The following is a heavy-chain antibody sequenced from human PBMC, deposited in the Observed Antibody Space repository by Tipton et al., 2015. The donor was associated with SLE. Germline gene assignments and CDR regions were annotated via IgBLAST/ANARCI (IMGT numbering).Heavy chain of an antibody. D-gene: IGHD2-2*01. J-gene: IGHJ4*02. CDR3: ARERYCSGASCYAPDY. Sequence: TLSLTCTVSGGSISNYYWNWIRQPPGKGLEWIGYIFYSGSTNYNPSLKSRVTISVDTSKNQFSLKLKSVTAADSAVYYCARERYCSGASCYAPDYWGQGTLVPVSS. CDR1: GGSISNYY. V-gene: IGHV4-59*01. CDR2: IFYSGST.